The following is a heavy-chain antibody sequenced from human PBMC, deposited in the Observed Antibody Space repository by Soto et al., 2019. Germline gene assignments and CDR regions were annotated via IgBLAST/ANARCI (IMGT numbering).Heavy chain of an antibody. Sequence: PSETLSLTCAVYGGSFSDAYWTWIRQSPGKGLEWLGEITHGGGTKYNPSLKSRVVISADTSKNQFSLKLLSVTAADAANYYCEAVGLPDSYNNGLDVRGQGTTVAVSS. J-gene: IGHJ6*02. CDR3: EAVGLPDSYNNGLDV. CDR2: ITHGGGT. CDR1: GGSFSDAY. D-gene: IGHD6-19*01. V-gene: IGHV4-34*01.